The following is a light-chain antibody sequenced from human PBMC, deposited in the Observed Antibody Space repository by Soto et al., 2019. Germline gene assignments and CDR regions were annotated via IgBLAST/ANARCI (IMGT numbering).Light chain of an antibody. CDR2: GAS. CDR1: QSVSSR. Sequence: EIVMTQSPATLSVALGARAPLSCRTSQSVSSRLAWYQQKPGQAPRLLIYGASTRATGIPARFSGGGSGQDFTLTISRLEPEDFAVYYCQQYGSSPLWTFGQGTKWIS. J-gene: IGKJ1*01. V-gene: IGKV3-15*01. CDR3: QQYGSSPLWT.